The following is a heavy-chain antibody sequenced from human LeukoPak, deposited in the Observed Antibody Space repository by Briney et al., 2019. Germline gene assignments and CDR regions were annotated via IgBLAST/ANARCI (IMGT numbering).Heavy chain of an antibody. Sequence: QSGRSLRLSCAASGFTFDDYAMHWVRQAPGKGLEWVAFIRYDGSNKYYADSVEGRFTISRDNSKNTLYLQMNSLRAEDTAVYYCVRKYSGESIAAPWDWGQGTLVTVSS. CDR2: IRYDGSNK. CDR1: GFTFDDYA. J-gene: IGHJ4*02. CDR3: VRKYSGESIAAPWD. V-gene: IGHV3-30*02. D-gene: IGHD6-6*01.